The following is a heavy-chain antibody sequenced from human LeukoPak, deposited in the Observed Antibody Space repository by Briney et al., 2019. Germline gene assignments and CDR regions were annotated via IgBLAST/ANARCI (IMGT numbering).Heavy chain of an antibody. Sequence: SETLSLTCTVSGGSIYNSYWSWVRQPPGKGLEWIGYIYSSGAAYYNPSLTSRLTISVDTSRSQFSLSLASMTAADTAMYYCARVPPRRSLGKGGAFDIWGQGTKVTVSS. CDR3: ARVPPRRSLGKGGAFDI. CDR1: GGSIYNSY. J-gene: IGHJ3*02. CDR2: IYSSGAA. V-gene: IGHV4-59*01. D-gene: IGHD4-23*01.